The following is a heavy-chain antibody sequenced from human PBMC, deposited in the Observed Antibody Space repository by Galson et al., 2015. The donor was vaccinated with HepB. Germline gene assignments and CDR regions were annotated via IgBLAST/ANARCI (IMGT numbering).Heavy chain of an antibody. J-gene: IGHJ6*03. CDR1: GASISGYY. CDR3: ASVGCSSASCYDMDV. Sequence: ETLSLTCSVSGASISGYYWSWIRQPPGKGLEWIGYIYHSGTTHYNPSLKSRVSISVDTSKNQFSLKLSSVTAADTAVYYCASVGCSSASCYDMDVWGKGTTVTVSS. CDR2: IYHSGTT. D-gene: IGHD2-2*01. V-gene: IGHV4-59*01.